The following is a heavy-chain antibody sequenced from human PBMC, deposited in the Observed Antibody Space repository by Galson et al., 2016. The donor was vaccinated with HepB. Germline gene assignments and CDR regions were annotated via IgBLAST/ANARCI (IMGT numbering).Heavy chain of an antibody. D-gene: IGHD2-2*01. CDR3: ARDVAAAADY. CDR1: GFSVNFNY. V-gene: IGHV3-66*02. Sequence: SLRLSCAASGFSVNFNYMSWVRQAPGKGLEWVSLISTDETTYYADSVKGRFTISRDNSKNTLYLQMNSLRAEDTAVYYCARDVAAAADYWGQGTLVTVSS. J-gene: IGHJ4*02. CDR2: ISTDETT.